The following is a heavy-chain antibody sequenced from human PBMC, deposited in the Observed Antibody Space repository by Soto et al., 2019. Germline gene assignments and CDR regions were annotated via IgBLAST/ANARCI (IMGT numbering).Heavy chain of an antibody. Sequence: ALVKLSFKASGYTFTRYGISWVRQEHGQGLEWMGWISAYNCNTNYAQKLQGRVTMTEDTSTDTAYMELSSLRSEDTAVYYCATRAVAGQENCFDPWGQGILVTVYS. D-gene: IGHD6-19*01. CDR2: ISAYNCNT. CDR1: GYTFTRYG. CDR3: ATRAVAGQENCFDP. J-gene: IGHJ5*02. V-gene: IGHV1-18*01.